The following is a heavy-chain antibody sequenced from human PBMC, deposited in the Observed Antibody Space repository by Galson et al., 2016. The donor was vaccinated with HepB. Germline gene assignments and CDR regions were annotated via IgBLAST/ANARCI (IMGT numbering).Heavy chain of an antibody. CDR3: ARDPGRDNGMDV. J-gene: IGHJ6*02. CDR2: VWFDDSNK. D-gene: IGHD3-10*01. CDR1: GFTFKKYG. V-gene: IGHV3-33*01. Sequence: SLRLSCAASGFTFKKYGMHWVRQAPGKGLEWVAVVWFDDSNKYYADSVKGRFTISRDNSKNTVYLYMNSLRAEDTAVFYCARDPGRDNGMDVWGQGTTVTVSS.